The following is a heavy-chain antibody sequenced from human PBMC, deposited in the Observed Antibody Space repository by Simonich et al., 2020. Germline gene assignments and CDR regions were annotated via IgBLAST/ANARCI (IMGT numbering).Heavy chain of an antibody. V-gene: IGHV1-2*02. CDR3: ARNGLVGILKAFDI. CDR1: GYTFTGYY. CDR2: IKPNSGGT. J-gene: IGHJ3*02. Sequence: QVQLVQSGAEVKKPGASVKVSCKASGYTFTGYYMHWVRQAPCKGFELIGVIKPNSGGTNCTQKLQGRVTMTREKSISTAYMGLGRLRSDDTAVYYCARNGLVGILKAFDIWGQGTMVTVSS. D-gene: IGHD2-21*01.